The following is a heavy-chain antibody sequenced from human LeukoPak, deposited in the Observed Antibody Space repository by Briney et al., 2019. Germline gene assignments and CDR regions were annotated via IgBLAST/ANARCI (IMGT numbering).Heavy chain of an antibody. J-gene: IGHJ4*02. CDR1: GGSFSGYY. CDR2: INHSGST. Sequence: SETLSLTCAVYGGSFSGYYWSWIRQPPGKGLEWIGEINHSGSTNYNPSLKSRVTISVDTSKNQFSLKLSSVTAADTAVYYCARASGGSSAFDYWGQGTLVTVSS. V-gene: IGHV4-34*01. CDR3: ARASGGSSAFDY. D-gene: IGHD2-15*01.